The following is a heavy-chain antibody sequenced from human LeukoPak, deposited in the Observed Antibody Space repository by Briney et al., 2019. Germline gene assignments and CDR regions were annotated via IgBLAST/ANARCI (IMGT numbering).Heavy chain of an antibody. CDR2: ISSSGGYI. D-gene: IGHD3-22*01. CDR1: GFTFSTYS. V-gene: IGHV3-21*01. J-gene: IGHJ3*02. Sequence: GGSLRLSCAASGFTFSTYSMNWVRQAPGKRLEWVSSISSSGGYIFDADSVKGRFTISRDNAKNSLYLQMNSLRAEDTAVYYCARDSSAYYTFDIWGQGTMVTVSS. CDR3: ARDSSAYYTFDI.